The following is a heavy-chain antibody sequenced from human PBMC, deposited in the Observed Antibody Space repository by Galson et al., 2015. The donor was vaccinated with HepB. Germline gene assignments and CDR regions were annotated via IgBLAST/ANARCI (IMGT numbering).Heavy chain of an antibody. V-gene: IGHV4-59*01. CDR2: IYYSGST. D-gene: IGHD6-13*01. CDR1: GGSISSYY. J-gene: IGHJ4*02. CDR3: AREVAAPGGVDY. Sequence: ETLSLTCTVSGGSISSYYWSWIRQPPGKGLEWIGYIYYSGSTNYNPSLKSRVTISVDTSKNQFSLKLSSVTAADTAVYYCAREVAAPGGVDYWGQGTLVTVSS.